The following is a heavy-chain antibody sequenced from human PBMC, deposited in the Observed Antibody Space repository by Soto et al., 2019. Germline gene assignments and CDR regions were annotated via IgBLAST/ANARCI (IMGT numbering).Heavy chain of an antibody. D-gene: IGHD3-22*01. V-gene: IGHV1-69*01. Sequence: QVQLVQSGAEVKKPGSSVKVSCKASGGTFSSYAISWVRQAPGQGLEWMGGIIPIFGTANHAQKFQGRVTITADESTSTAYMELSSLRSEDTAVYYCARTDYYDSSGYYGYFDYWGQGTLVTVSS. CDR3: ARTDYYDSSGYYGYFDY. CDR1: GGTFSSYA. J-gene: IGHJ4*02. CDR2: IIPIFGTA.